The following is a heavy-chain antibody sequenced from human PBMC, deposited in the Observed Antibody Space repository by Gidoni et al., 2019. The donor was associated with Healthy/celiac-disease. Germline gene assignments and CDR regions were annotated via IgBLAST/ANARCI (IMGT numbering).Heavy chain of an antibody. CDR1: GSTFSSYS. CDR2: ISSSSSTI. CDR3: ARRVDIVPYDTAFDI. J-gene: IGHJ3*02. Sequence: EVQLVESGGRLVQPGRSLILSFSASGSTFSSYSMHWVRQAPGQGLEWVSYISSSSSTIYYADSVKGRFTISRDNAKNSLYLQMNSLRAEDTAVYYCARRVDIVPYDTAFDIWGQGTMVTVSS. D-gene: IGHD5-12*01. V-gene: IGHV3-48*01.